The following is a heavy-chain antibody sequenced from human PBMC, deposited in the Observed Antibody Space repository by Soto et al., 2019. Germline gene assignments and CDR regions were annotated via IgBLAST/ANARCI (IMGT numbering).Heavy chain of an antibody. D-gene: IGHD2-2*02. V-gene: IGHV3-7*01. J-gene: IGHJ3*02. CDR3: ARERKIGWDIVVVPAAIDAFDI. CDR1: GFTFSNAW. Sequence: GGSLRLSCAASGFTFSNAWMNWVRQAPGKGLEWVANIKQDGSEKYYVDSVKGRFTISRDNAKNSLYLQMNSLRAEDTAVYYCARERKIGWDIVVVPAAIDAFDIWGQGTMVTVSS. CDR2: IKQDGSEK.